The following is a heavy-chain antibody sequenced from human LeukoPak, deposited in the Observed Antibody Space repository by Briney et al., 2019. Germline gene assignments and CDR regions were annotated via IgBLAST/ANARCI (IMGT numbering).Heavy chain of an antibody. CDR1: GGSFSGYY. Sequence: SETLSLTCAVYGGSFSGYYWSWIRQPPGKGLEWIGEINHSGSTNYNPSLKSRVTISVDTSKNQFSLKLSSVTAADTAVYYCARMYCTSTSCYPNIPYYFDYWGQGTLVSVSS. J-gene: IGHJ4*02. V-gene: IGHV4-34*01. CDR3: ARMYCTSTSCYPNIPYYFDY. D-gene: IGHD2-2*01. CDR2: INHSGST.